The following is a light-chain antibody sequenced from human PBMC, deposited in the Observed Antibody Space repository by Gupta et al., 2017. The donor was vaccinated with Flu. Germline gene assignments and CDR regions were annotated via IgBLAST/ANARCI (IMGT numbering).Light chain of an antibody. CDR1: QSLVYSDGNTV. J-gene: IGKJ1*01. CDR3: RQGAHWAPA. V-gene: IGKV2-30*01. CDR2: LVS. Sequence: VALGQPASISCRSSQSLVYSDGNTVLHWFQQRPGQSPRRLIYLVSHRDSGVPDRFSGSGSGTDFTLKISRVVAADVGVYFCRQGAHWAPAFGQGTKVEIK.